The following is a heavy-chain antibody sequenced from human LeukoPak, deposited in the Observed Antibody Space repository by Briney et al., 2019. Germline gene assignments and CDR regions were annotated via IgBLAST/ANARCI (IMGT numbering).Heavy chain of an antibody. Sequence: ASVKVSCKVSGYTLTELSMHWVRQAPGKGLEWMGGFDPEDVETFYAQNFQGRVTMTADTSTDTAYMELSGLRSEDTAVYYCARALGIAVAGPGVWFDPWGQGTLVTVSS. V-gene: IGHV1-24*01. CDR3: ARALGIAVAGPGVWFDP. D-gene: IGHD6-19*01. CDR2: FDPEDVET. CDR1: GYTLTELS. J-gene: IGHJ5*02.